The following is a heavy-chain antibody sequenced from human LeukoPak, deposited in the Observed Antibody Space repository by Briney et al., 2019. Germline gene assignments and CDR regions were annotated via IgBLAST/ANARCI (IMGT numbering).Heavy chain of an antibody. J-gene: IGHJ1*01. D-gene: IGHD3-3*01. CDR2: ISFSGDNRGDNT. V-gene: IGHV3-23*01. CDR1: GFTFSDYY. Sequence: GGSLRLSCAASGFTFSDYYMSWIRQAPGKGLEWVSSISFSGDNRGDNTYYADSVRGRFSISRDNSQNTVFLQMSSLRVDDTAAYYCVGTFTVFGVVSTIEWGQGTLVTVSS. CDR3: VGTFTVFGVVSTIE.